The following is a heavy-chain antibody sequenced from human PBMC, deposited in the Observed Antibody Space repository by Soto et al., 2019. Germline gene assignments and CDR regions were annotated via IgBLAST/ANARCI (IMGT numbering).Heavy chain of an antibody. CDR3: AKDDDYGSGNNFDY. Sequence: QVQLVESGGGVVQPGRSLRLSCAASGFTFSSYGMHWVRQAPGKGLEWVAVISYDGSNKYYADSVKGRFTISRDNSKNTLYLQMNSLRAEDTAVYYCAKDDDYGSGNNFDYWGQGTLVTVSS. J-gene: IGHJ4*02. CDR1: GFTFSSYG. D-gene: IGHD3-10*01. V-gene: IGHV3-30*18. CDR2: ISYDGSNK.